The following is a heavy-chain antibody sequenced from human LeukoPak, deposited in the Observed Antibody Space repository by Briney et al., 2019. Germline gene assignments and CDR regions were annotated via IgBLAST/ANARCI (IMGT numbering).Heavy chain of an antibody. CDR3: AKGAHGWFRELFDY. D-gene: IGHD3-10*01. CDR2: ISGSGGST. CDR1: GFTFSSYA. V-gene: IGHV3-23*01. Sequence: QPGGSPRLSCAASGFTFSSYAMSWVRQAPGKGLEWVSAISGSGGSTYYADSVKGRFTIPRDNSKNTLYLQMNSLRAEDTAVYYCAKGAHGWFRELFDYWGQGTLVTVSS. J-gene: IGHJ4*02.